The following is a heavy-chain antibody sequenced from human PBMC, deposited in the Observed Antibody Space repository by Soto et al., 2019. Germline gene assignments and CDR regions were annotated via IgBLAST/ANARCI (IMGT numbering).Heavy chain of an antibody. D-gene: IGHD1-26*01. V-gene: IGHV3-30-3*01. Sequence: PGGSPRLSCAASGFTLSSYAMHWVRQAPGTGLEWVAVISYEGSNKYYADSVKGRFTISRDNSKNTLYLQMNSLRTEDTAVYYGAKLLGGLATGPLDYWGQGALVTVSS. J-gene: IGHJ4*02. CDR1: GFTLSSYA. CDR3: AKLLGGLATGPLDY. CDR2: ISYEGSNK.